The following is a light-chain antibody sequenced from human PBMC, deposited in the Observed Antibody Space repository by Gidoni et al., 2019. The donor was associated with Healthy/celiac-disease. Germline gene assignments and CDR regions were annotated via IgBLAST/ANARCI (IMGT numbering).Light chain of an antibody. V-gene: IGLV3-1*01. J-gene: IGLJ2*01. CDR1: NLGDKY. CDR3: QAWDSSTAV. Sequence: SYELTQPPSVSVSPGQTASITCSGDNLGDKYACWYQQKPGQYPVLVIYQDSKRPAGIPERFSGSNSGNTATLTISGTQAMDEADYYCQAWDSSTAVFGGGTKLTVL. CDR2: QDS.